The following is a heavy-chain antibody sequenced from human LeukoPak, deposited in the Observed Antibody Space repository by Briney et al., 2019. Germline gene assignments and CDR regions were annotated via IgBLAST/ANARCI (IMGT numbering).Heavy chain of an antibody. J-gene: IGHJ4*02. D-gene: IGHD4-17*01. CDR1: GFTFDDYA. Sequence: PGRSLRLSCAASGFTFDDYAMHWVRQAPGKGLEWVSGISWNSGSIDYADSVKGRFTISRDNAKNSLYLQMNSLRAEDTALYYCAKDTYYGHFTAFDYWGQGTLVTVSS. V-gene: IGHV3-9*01. CDR2: ISWNSGSI. CDR3: AKDTYYGHFTAFDY.